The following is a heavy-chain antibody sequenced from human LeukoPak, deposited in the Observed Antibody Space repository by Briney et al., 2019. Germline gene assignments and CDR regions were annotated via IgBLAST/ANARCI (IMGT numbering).Heavy chain of an antibody. D-gene: IGHD1-26*01. V-gene: IGHV4-61*08. Sequence: SETLSLTCTVSGGSISSGDYYWSWIRQPPGKGLEWIGYIYYSGSTNYNPSLKSRVTISVDTSKNQFSLKLSSVTAAGTAVYYCARGDYSRSFDYWGQGTLVTVSS. CDR2: IYYSGST. CDR3: ARGDYSRSFDY. CDR1: GGSISSGDYY. J-gene: IGHJ4*02.